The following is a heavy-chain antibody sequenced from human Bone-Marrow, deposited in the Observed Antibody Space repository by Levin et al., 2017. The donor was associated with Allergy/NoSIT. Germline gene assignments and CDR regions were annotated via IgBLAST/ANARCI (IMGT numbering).Heavy chain of an antibody. Sequence: GESLKISCAASGFSLSRYTMNWVRQAPGKGLEWVSSISSSSSSIYYADSVKGRFTVSRDNAKDSLYLQMNSLRAEDTAVYYCAREVVAGYFNHWGQGTLVTVSS. CDR3: AREVVAGYFNH. V-gene: IGHV3-21*01. CDR1: GFSLSRYT. CDR2: ISSSSSSI. J-gene: IGHJ4*02. D-gene: IGHD6-19*01.